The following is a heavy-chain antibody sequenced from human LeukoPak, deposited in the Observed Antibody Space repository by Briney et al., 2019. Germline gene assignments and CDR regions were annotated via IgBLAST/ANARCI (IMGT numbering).Heavy chain of an antibody. CDR2: NYYSGST. V-gene: IGHV4-30-4*08. Sequence: SETLSLTCTVSGGSLSSGDYYWSWSRQPPGKGLEWIGYNYYSGSTYYNPSLKSRVTISVDPSKNQFSLKLSSVTAADTAVYYCARDLDWNYFDYWGQGPLVTVPS. D-gene: IGHD3-9*01. CDR3: ARDLDWNYFDY. CDR1: GGSLSSGDYY. J-gene: IGHJ4*02.